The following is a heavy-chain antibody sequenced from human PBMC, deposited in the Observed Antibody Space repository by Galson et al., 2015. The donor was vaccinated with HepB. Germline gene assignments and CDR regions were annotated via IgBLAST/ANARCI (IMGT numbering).Heavy chain of an antibody. CDR3: AREGGVAAAGNNWFDP. Sequence: SLRLSCAPSGFTFRTYAMHWVRQAPGKGLEWVALISSDGSHTFYADSVTGRFTISRDNSENTLSLQMNRLRPDDTAIYYCAREGGVAAAGNNWFDPWGQGTLLTVSS. V-gene: IGHV3-30*04. CDR1: GFTFRTYA. D-gene: IGHD6-13*01. CDR2: ISSDGSHT. J-gene: IGHJ5*02.